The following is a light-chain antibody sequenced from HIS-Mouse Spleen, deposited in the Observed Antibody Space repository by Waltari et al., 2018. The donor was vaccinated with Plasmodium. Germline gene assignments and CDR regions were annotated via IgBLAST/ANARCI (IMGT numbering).Light chain of an antibody. CDR3: QQYNNWSFT. J-gene: IGKJ3*01. Sequence: EIVMTQSPATLSVSPGERATLPCRASRSVSSNLAWDQQKPGQAPRLLIYGASTRATGIPARFSGSGSGTEFTLTISSLQSEDFAVYYCQQYNNWSFTFGPGTKVDIK. CDR1: RSVSSN. CDR2: GAS. V-gene: IGKV3-15*01.